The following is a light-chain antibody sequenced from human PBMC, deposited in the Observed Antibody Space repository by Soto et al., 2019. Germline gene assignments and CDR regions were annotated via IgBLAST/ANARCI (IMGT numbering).Light chain of an antibody. J-gene: IGKJ3*01. CDR3: QKYNTAPIFT. V-gene: IGKV1-27*01. CDR2: GAS. Sequence: DIQMTQSPSSLSASVGDRVTITCRASQGISDYLAWYQQKPGKIPKLLIYGASTLQSGVPSRFSGSGSGTDFTLTISSLQREDVATYYCQKYNTAPIFTFGPGTKVDIK. CDR1: QGISDY.